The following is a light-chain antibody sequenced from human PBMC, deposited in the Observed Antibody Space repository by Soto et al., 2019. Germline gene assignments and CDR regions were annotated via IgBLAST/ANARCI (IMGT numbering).Light chain of an antibody. J-gene: IGLJ1*01. CDR1: NIGSKS. CDR3: QVWDSSSDPRGV. V-gene: IGLV3-21*04. Sequence: SYELTQPPSVSVAPGKTARITCGGNNIGSKSVHWYQQKPGQAPVLVIYYDSDRPSGIPERFSGSNSGNTATLTINRVEAGDEADYYCQVWDSSSDPRGVFGTGTKLTVL. CDR2: YDS.